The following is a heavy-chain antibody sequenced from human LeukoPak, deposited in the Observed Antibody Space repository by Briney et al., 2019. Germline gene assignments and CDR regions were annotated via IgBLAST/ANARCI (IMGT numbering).Heavy chain of an antibody. CDR2: MNPKSGNA. Sequence: ASVKVSCKASGYSFSTYDINWVRQAIGQGLEWMGWMNPKSGNAGYAQNFQGRVTMTRNTSINTAYMKVSNLRSDDTAVYFCARGGGHSYGHEYFDYWGQGALVIVSS. D-gene: IGHD5-18*01. CDR1: GYSFSTYD. CDR3: ARGGGHSYGHEYFDY. J-gene: IGHJ4*02. V-gene: IGHV1-8*01.